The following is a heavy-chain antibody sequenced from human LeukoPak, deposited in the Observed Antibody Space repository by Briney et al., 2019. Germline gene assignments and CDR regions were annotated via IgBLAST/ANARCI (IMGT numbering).Heavy chain of an antibody. CDR1: GFTFSSYS. CDR2: ISTSSSSI. Sequence: GGSLRPSCAASGFTFSSYSMNWVRQAPGKGLEWVSYISTSSSSIYYADSVKGRFTISRDNAKNSLYLQMNSLRDEDTAVCYCATQRGIAVSGDYWGQGTLVTVSS. D-gene: IGHD6-19*01. J-gene: IGHJ4*02. V-gene: IGHV3-48*02. CDR3: ATQRGIAVSGDY.